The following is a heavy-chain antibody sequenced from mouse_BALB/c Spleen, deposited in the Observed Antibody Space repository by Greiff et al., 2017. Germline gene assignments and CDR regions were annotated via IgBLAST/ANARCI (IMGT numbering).Heavy chain of an antibody. CDR1: GYSITSDYA. CDR2: ISYSGST. V-gene: IGHV3-2*02. Sequence: VQLQQSGPGLVKPSQSLSLTCTVTGYSITSDYAWNWIRQFPGNKLEWMGYISYSGSTSYNPSLKSRISITRDTSKNQFFLQLNSVTTEDTATYYCARIYDGYYEAWFAYWGQGTLVTVSA. J-gene: IGHJ3*01. D-gene: IGHD2-3*01. CDR3: ARIYDGYYEAWFAY.